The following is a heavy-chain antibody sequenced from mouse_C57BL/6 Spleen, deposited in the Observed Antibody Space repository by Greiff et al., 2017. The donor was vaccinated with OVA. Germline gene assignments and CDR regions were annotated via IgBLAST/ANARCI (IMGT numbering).Heavy chain of an antibody. V-gene: IGHV5-17*01. Sequence: EVKLVESGGGLVKPGGSLKLSCAASGFTFSDYGMHWVRQAPEQGLEWVAYISSGSSTIYYADTVKGRFTISRDNAKNTLFLQMTSLRSEDTAMYYCARQRNYYAMDYWGQGTSVTVSS. CDR3: ARQRNYYAMDY. CDR1: GFTFSDYG. CDR2: ISSGSSTI. J-gene: IGHJ4*01.